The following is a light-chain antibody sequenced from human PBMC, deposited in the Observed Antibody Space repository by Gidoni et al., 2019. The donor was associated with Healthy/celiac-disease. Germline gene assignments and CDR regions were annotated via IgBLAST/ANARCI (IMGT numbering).Light chain of an antibody. CDR2: AAS. Sequence: DIQMTQSPSSLSASVGDRVTITCRASQSISSYLNWYQQKPGKAPMLLFYAASSLQSGVPSRFSGSGSGKDFTLTISSLQPEDFATYYCQQSYSTPKTFGQGTKLEIK. CDR3: QQSYSTPKT. CDR1: QSISSY. J-gene: IGKJ2*01. V-gene: IGKV1-39*01.